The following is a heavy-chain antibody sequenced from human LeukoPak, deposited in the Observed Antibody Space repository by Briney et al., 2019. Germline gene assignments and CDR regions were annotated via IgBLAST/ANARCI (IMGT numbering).Heavy chain of an antibody. Sequence: GGSLRLSCAASGFIVSGDFMSWVRQAPGKGLEWVSVIYSDGSTYYADSVKGRFTISRDNSKNTLDLQMTGLRAEDTAVYYCARERGRGRDTPWFDYWGQGTLVTVSS. CDR1: GFIVSGDF. CDR3: ARERGRGRDTPWFDY. V-gene: IGHV3-53*01. CDR2: IYSDGST. D-gene: IGHD1-26*01. J-gene: IGHJ4*02.